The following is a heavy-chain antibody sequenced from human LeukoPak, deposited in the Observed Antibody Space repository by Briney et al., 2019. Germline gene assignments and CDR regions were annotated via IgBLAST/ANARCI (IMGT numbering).Heavy chain of an antibody. Sequence: GGSLRLSCAASGFTFSSYWMSWVRQAPGKGLEWVANIKQDGSEKYYVDSVKGRFTISRDNAKNSLYLQMNSLRAEDTAVYYCAGPYDYGDLSYWGQGSLVSVSS. CDR3: AGPYDYGDLSY. V-gene: IGHV3-7*01. J-gene: IGHJ4*02. D-gene: IGHD4-17*01. CDR2: IKQDGSEK. CDR1: GFTFSSYW.